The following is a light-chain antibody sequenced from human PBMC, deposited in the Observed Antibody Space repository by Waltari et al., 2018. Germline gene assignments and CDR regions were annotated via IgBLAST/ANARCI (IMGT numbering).Light chain of an antibody. CDR1: SSDVCGYNF. CDR2: DVT. J-gene: IGLJ1*01. Sequence: QSALTQPLSVSGSPGQAVTISCTGTSSDVCGYNFVSWYQQHPGKAPKLMIYDVTKRPSGVPDRFSGSKSGNTASLTISGLQAEDEADYYCCSYAGSYTYVFGTGTKVTVL. V-gene: IGLV2-11*01. CDR3: CSYAGSYTYV.